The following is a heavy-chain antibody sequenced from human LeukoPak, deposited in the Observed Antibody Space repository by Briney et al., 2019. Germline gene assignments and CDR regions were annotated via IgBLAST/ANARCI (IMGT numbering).Heavy chain of an antibody. CDR2: IYYSGST. CDR3: ARGAAGINY. J-gene: IGHJ4*02. D-gene: IGHD2/OR15-2a*01. CDR1: GGSISGYY. Sequence: PSETLSLTCTVSGGSISGYYWSWIRQSPGKGLEWIGYIYYSGSTNYNPSLKSRVTISVDTSKNQFSLKLSSVTAADTAVYYCARGAAGINYWGQGTLVTVSS. V-gene: IGHV4-59*01.